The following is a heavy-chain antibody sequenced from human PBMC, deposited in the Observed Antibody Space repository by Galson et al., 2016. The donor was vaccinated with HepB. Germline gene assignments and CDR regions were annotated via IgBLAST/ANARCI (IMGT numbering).Heavy chain of an antibody. CDR1: GFIFNSYS. CDR3: AKKWSYGDYSYFDY. CDR2: ISCSSNSM. Sequence: SLRLSCAASGFIFNSYSMNWVRQAPGKGLEWISYISCSSNSMYYADSVKGRFTISRDNAKNSLYLQMNSLRDEDTAVYYCAKKWSYGDYSYFDYWGQGTLVTVAS. J-gene: IGHJ4*02. V-gene: IGHV3-48*02. D-gene: IGHD4-17*01.